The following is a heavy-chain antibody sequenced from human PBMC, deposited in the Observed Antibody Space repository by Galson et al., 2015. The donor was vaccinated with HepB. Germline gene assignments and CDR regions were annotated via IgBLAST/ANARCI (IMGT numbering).Heavy chain of an antibody. J-gene: IGHJ4*02. D-gene: IGHD2-2*01. Sequence: SLRLSCAASGFAFNTYWMNWVRQAPGKGLEWVSYISSSSSTIYYADSVKGRFTISRDNAKNSLYLQMNSLRAEDTAVYYCARSYCSSTSCYYYFDYWGQGTLVTVSS. CDR1: GFAFNTYW. CDR2: ISSSSSTI. CDR3: ARSYCSSTSCYYYFDY. V-gene: IGHV3-48*01.